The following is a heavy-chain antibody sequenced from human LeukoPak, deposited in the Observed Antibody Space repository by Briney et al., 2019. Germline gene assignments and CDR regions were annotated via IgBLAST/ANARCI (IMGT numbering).Heavy chain of an antibody. J-gene: IGHJ3*02. CDR2: ISGDGGRS. CDR1: GFTSDDYA. Sequence: PGGSLRLSWAASGFTSDDYAMNCVRQAPGGCLEWVSLISGDGGRSFYADSVKGRFTISRDNSKHSLYLEMNSMRTEDTALYYCAKDLASVYDAFNIWGQGTMVTVSS. V-gene: IGHV3-43*02. CDR3: AKDLASVYDAFNI.